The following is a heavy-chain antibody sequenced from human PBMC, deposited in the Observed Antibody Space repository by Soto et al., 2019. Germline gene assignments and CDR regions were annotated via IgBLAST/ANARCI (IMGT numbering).Heavy chain of an antibody. D-gene: IGHD3-10*01. J-gene: IGHJ5*02. Sequence: GRSLRLSCAASGFSFSSYAMSWVRQAPGKGLEWVSTVSGSGGNTYYAVSMKGRFTISRDNSENTLYLQMNSLRGEDTAVYYCARHGSGISTWFDPCGQGTLVPVSS. CDR1: GFSFSSYA. V-gene: IGHV3-23*01. CDR2: VSGSGGNT. CDR3: ARHGSGISTWFDP.